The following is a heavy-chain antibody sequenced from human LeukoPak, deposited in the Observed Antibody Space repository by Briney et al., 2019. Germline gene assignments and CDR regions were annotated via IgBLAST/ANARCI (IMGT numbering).Heavy chain of an antibody. Sequence: GGSLRLSCAASGFTVSSNYMSWVRQAPGKGLEWVSVIYSGGSTYYADSVKGRFTISRDNPKNTLYLQMNSLRAEDTAVYYCARGRYSSRGLDYWGQGTLVTVSS. V-gene: IGHV3-53*01. CDR2: IYSGGST. CDR3: ARGRYSSRGLDY. D-gene: IGHD6-13*01. J-gene: IGHJ4*02. CDR1: GFTVSSNY.